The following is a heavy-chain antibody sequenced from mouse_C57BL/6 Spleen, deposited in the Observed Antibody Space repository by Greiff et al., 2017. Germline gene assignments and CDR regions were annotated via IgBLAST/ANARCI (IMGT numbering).Heavy chain of an antibody. CDR2: IDPSDSYT. V-gene: IGHV1-69*01. CDR1: GYTFTSYW. CDR3: ARMYYGSSLDY. D-gene: IGHD1-1*01. J-gene: IGHJ2*01. Sequence: QVQLQQPGAELVMPGASVKLSCKASGYTFTSYWMPWVKQRPGQGLEWIGEIDPSDSYTNYNQKFKGKSTLTVDKSSSTAYMQLSSLTSEDSAVYYCARMYYGSSLDYWGQGTTLTVSS.